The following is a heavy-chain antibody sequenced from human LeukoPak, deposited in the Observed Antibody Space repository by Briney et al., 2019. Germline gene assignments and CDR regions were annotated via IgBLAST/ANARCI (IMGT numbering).Heavy chain of an antibody. V-gene: IGHV1-2*02. J-gene: IGHJ4*02. CDR1: GYTFTGYY. CDR3: AREVLLWFGEYYDY. CDR2: INPNSGGT. Sequence: ASVKVSCKASGYTFTGYYMHWVRQAPGQGLEWMGCINPNSGGTNYAQKFQGRVTMTRDTSISTAYMELSRLRSDDTAVYYCAREVLLWFGEYYDYWGQGTLVTVSS. D-gene: IGHD3-10*01.